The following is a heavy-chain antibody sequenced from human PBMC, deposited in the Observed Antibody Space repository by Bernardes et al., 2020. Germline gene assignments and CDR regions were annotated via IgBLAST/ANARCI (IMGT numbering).Heavy chain of an antibody. Sequence: SETLSLTCTVSGGSISSSSYYWGWIRQPPGKGLEWIGSIYYSGSTYYNPSLKSRVTISVDTSKNQFSLKLSSVTAADTAVYYCASNGYYDFWSGYYTGEFFPYFDYWGQGTLVTVSS. CDR2: IYYSGST. CDR1: GGSISSSSYY. CDR3: ASNGYYDFWSGYYTGEFFPYFDY. J-gene: IGHJ4*02. V-gene: IGHV4-39*01. D-gene: IGHD3-3*01.